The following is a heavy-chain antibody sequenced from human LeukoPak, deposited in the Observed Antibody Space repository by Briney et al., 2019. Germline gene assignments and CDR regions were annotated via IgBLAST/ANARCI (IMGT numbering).Heavy chain of an antibody. D-gene: IGHD4-17*01. CDR3: ARDPGDYQYYYYGMDV. V-gene: IGHV1-2*02. CDR2: INPNSGGT. Sequence: GASVKVSCTASGYTFTGYYMHWVRQAPGQGLEWMGWINPNSGGTNYAQKFQGRVTMTRDTSISTAYMELSRLRSDDTAVYYCARDPGDYQYYYYGMDVWGQGTTVTVSS. CDR1: GYTFTGYY. J-gene: IGHJ6*02.